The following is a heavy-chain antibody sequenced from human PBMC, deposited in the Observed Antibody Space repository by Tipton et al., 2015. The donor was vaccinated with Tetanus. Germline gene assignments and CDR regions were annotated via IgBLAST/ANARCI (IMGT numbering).Heavy chain of an antibody. V-gene: IGHV4-31*03. CDR3: ARQVGSRDGYKIDY. CDR2: IYYSGST. CDR1: GGSISSGGYY. D-gene: IGHD5-24*01. J-gene: IGHJ4*02. Sequence: TLSLTCTVSGGSISSGGYYWSWIRQHPGKGLEWIGYIYYSGSTYYNPSLKSRVTISVDTSKNQFSLKLSSVTAADTAVYYCARQVGSRDGYKIDYWGQGTLVTVSS.